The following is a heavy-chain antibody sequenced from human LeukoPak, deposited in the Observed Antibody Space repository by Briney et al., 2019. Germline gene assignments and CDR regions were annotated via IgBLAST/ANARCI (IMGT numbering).Heavy chain of an antibody. Sequence: PGRSLRLSCAAPGFTFDDYAMHWVRQAPGKGLEWVSGISWNSGSIGYADSVKGRFTISRDNAKNSLYLQMNSLRAEDTALYYCAKGIWFGELLSYFDYWGQGTLVTVSS. CDR2: ISWNSGSI. CDR1: GFTFDDYA. D-gene: IGHD3-10*01. V-gene: IGHV3-9*01. J-gene: IGHJ4*02. CDR3: AKGIWFGELLSYFDY.